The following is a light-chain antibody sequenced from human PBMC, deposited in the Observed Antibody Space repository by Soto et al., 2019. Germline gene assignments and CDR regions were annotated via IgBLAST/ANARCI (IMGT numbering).Light chain of an antibody. V-gene: IGKV3-20*01. Sequence: EIVLTQSPATLSLSPCDRATLSCEASQDVSNSYLAWFQQKPGQAPRLLIYGASTRATGIPDRFSGSGSGTVFTLTIRRLEAEEFAGFYCQQYNVSPYTFGQGTKLEIK. J-gene: IGKJ2*01. CDR2: GAS. CDR1: QDVSNSY. CDR3: QQYNVSPYT.